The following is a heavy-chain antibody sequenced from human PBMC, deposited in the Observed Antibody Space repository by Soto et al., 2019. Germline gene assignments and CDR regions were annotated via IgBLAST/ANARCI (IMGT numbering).Heavy chain of an antibody. D-gene: IGHD1-7*01. Sequence: GGSLRLSCAASGFTFSSYAMHWVRQAPGKGLEWVAVISYDGSNKYYADSVKGRFTISRDNSKNTLYLQMNSLRAEDTAVYYCARDTYNWNYWEYYYYGMDVWGQGTTVTVSS. CDR1: GFTFSSYA. CDR3: ARDTYNWNYWEYYYYGMDV. J-gene: IGHJ6*02. V-gene: IGHV3-30-3*01. CDR2: ISYDGSNK.